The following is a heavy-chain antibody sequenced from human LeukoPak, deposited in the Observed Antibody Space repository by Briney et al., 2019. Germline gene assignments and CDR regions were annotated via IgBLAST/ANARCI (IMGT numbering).Heavy chain of an antibody. V-gene: IGHV4-59*01. CDR2: IYNSGST. J-gene: IGHJ4*02. D-gene: IGHD6-13*01. CDR3: ARAKAATSTVDY. Sequence: SETLSLTCTVSGDSFSYFYWSWIRQPPGKGLEWIGYIYNSGSTSYNPSLKSRVTISLDTSQNQFSLKLSSLTAADTAVYYCARAKAATSTVDYWGQGTLVIVSS. CDR1: GDSFSYFY.